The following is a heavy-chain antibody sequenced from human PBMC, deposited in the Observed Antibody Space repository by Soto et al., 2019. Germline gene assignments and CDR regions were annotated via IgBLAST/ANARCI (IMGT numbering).Heavy chain of an antibody. J-gene: IGHJ6*03. D-gene: IGHD4-17*01. CDR2: INHSGST. CDR3: ARVSLRNFLRGRSYYYYMDV. V-gene: IGHV4-34*01. CDR1: GGSFSGYY. Sequence: SETLSLTCAVYGGSFSGYYWSWIRQPPGKGLEWIGEINHSGSTNYNPSLKSRVTISVDTSKNQFSQKLSSVTAADTAVYYCARVSLRNFLRGRSYYYYMDVWGKGTTVTVSS.